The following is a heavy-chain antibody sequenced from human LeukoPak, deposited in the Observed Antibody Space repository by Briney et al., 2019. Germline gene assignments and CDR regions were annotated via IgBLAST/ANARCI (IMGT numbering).Heavy chain of an antibody. CDR1: GGSLSGYY. J-gene: IGHJ4*02. Sequence: SETLSLTCAVYGGSLSGYYWSWIRQPPGKGLEWIGEINHSGSTNYNPSLKSRVTISVDTSKNQFSLKLSSVTAADTAVYYCARVYSSSWYYPAEWGQGTLVTVSS. CDR2: INHSGST. CDR3: ARVYSSSWYYPAE. V-gene: IGHV4-34*01. D-gene: IGHD6-13*01.